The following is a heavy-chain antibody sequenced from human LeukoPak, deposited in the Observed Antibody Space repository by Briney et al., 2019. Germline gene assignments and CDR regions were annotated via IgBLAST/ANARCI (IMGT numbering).Heavy chain of an antibody. Sequence: SETPSLTCTVSGGSISGGYWSWIRQPPGRGLEWIGYVYTSGSTNYNPSLKSRVTISVDTSKSQFALKLSSVTAADTAVYYCAKSYFDYSTYYSYYFNLWGQGALVTVSS. J-gene: IGHJ4*02. CDR2: VYTSGST. D-gene: IGHD4-11*01. CDR1: GGSISGGY. CDR3: AKSYFDYSTYYSYYFNL. V-gene: IGHV4-4*09.